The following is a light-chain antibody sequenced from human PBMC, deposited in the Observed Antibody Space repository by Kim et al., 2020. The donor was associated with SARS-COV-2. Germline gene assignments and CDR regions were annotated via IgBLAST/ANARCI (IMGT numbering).Light chain of an antibody. CDR1: QSVARNY. CDR3: QQYGSSRGT. Sequence: PGERAPHSCRASQSVARNYFAWYQQKPGQPPRLLIYGVSTRATDIPDRFSGSGSGTDFTLIINRLEPEDVAVYYCQQYGSSRGTFGQGTKLEI. V-gene: IGKV3-20*01. CDR2: GVS. J-gene: IGKJ2*01.